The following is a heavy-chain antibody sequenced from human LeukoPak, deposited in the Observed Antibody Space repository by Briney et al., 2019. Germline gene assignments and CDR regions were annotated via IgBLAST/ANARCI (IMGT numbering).Heavy chain of an antibody. CDR2: ISWNSGSI. CDR3: AKGGVVVVPAAEVDYFDY. J-gene: IGHJ4*02. D-gene: IGHD2-2*01. CDR1: GFTFDDYA. V-gene: IGHV3-9*03. Sequence: GGSLRLSCAASGFTFDDYAMHWVRQAPGKGLEWVSGISWNSGSIGYADSVKGRFTISRDNAKNSLYLQMNSPRAEDMALYYCAKGGVVVVPAAEVDYFDYWGQGTLVTVSS.